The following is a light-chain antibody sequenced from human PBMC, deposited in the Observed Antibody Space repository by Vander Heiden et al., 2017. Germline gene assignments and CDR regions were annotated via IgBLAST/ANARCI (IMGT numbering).Light chain of an antibody. CDR3: QAWDSSTVV. J-gene: IGLJ2*01. CDR1: KLGDKF. Sequence: SYELTLPLSVSVSPGQTASITCSGDKLGDKFACWYQQKPGQSPVLVFYQDSKRPSGIPERFSGSNSGNTATLTIGGTQAMDEADYYCQAWDSSTVVFGGGTKLTVL. CDR2: QDS. V-gene: IGLV3-1*01.